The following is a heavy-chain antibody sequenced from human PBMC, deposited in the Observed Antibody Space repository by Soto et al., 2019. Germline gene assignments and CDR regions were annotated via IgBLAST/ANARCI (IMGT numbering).Heavy chain of an antibody. CDR2: IKSKTDGGTT. V-gene: IGHV3-15*07. J-gene: IGHJ6*02. CDR3: TTVPLGYCSSTSCYDRGSYYYYYYGMDV. Sequence: GGSLRLSCAASGFTFSNAWMNWVRQAPGKGLEWVGRIKSKTDGGTTDYAAPVKGRFTISRDDSKNTLYLQMNSLKTEDTAVYYCTTVPLGYCSSTSCYDRGSYYYYYYGMDVWGQGTTVTVSS. D-gene: IGHD2-2*01. CDR1: GFTFSNAW.